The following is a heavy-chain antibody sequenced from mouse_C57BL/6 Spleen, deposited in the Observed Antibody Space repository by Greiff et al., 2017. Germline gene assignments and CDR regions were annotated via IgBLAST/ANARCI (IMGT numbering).Heavy chain of an antibody. CDR2: ISSGSSTI. CDR1: GFTFSDYG. J-gene: IGHJ1*03. CDR3: ARDTTEGYFDV. Sequence: EVQLQQSGGGLVKPGGSLKLSCAASGFTFSDYGMHWVRQAPEKGLEWVAYISSGSSTIYYADTVKGRFTISRDNAKNTLFLQMTSLRSEDTAMYYCARDTTEGYFDVWGTGTTVTVSS. V-gene: IGHV5-17*01. D-gene: IGHD1-1*01.